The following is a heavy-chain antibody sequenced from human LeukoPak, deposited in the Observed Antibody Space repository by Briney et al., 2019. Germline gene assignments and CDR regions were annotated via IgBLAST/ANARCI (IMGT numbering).Heavy chain of an antibody. Sequence: GGSLRLSCAASGFTFSSYEMNWVRQAPGKGLEWVSYISSSGSTIYYADSVKGRFTISRDNAKNALYLQMNSLRAEDTALYYCARGYGDPDYWGQGTLVTVSS. CDR1: GFTFSSYE. J-gene: IGHJ4*02. D-gene: IGHD4-17*01. CDR3: ARGYGDPDY. CDR2: ISSSGSTI. V-gene: IGHV3-48*03.